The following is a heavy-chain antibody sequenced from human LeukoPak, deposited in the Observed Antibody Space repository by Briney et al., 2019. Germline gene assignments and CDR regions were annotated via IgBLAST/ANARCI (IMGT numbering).Heavy chain of an antibody. J-gene: IGHJ3*01. V-gene: IGHV3-11*04. CDR2: ISSSGSTI. CDR3: ARTIYYYESTSYFSDAFDV. D-gene: IGHD3-22*01. Sequence: PGGSLRLSCAASGFTFSDYYMSWIRQAPGKGLEWVSYISSSGSTIYYADSVKGRFTISRDDAKNSLYLEMDSLRAEDTAVYYCARTIYYYESTSYFSDAFDVWGQGTMVTVSS. CDR1: GFTFSDYY.